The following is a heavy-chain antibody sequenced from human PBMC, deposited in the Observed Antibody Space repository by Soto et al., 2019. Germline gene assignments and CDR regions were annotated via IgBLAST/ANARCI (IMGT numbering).Heavy chain of an antibody. D-gene: IGHD1-26*01. Sequence: QVQLQESGPGLVRPSQTLSLTCTVSGDSINSVDHYWSWIRQPPGKGLEWMGYIYHSGSTHYNPSLNSRLTISIDTSTHRFSLNLTSVTAADTAVYFCARLRWETENNWFDPWGQGALVTVSS. J-gene: IGHJ5*02. CDR3: ARLRWETENNWFDP. CDR2: IYHSGST. CDR1: GDSINSVDHY. V-gene: IGHV4-30-4*01.